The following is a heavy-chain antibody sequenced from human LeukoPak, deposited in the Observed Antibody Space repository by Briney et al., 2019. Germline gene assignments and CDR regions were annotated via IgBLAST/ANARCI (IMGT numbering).Heavy chain of an antibody. CDR2: ISAYNGNT. Sequence: GASVKVSCKASGYTFTSYGISWVRQAPGQGLEWMGWISAYNGNTNYAQKLQGRVTMTTDTSTSTAYMELRSLGSDDTAVYYCARGAVAGTDYYYYYGMDVWGQGTTVTVSS. D-gene: IGHD6-19*01. CDR3: ARGAVAGTDYYYYYGMDV. J-gene: IGHJ6*02. V-gene: IGHV1-18*01. CDR1: GYTFTSYG.